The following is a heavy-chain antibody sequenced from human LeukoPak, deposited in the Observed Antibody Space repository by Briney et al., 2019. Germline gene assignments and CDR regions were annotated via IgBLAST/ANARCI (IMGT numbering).Heavy chain of an antibody. Sequence: GGSLRLSCTASGFTFGDYAMSWVRQAPGKWLEWVGFIRSKAYGGTTEYAASVKGRFTISRDDYKSIAYLQMNSLKTEDTAVYYCTRGRKAAAGTGAFDIWGQGTMVTVSS. CDR1: GFTFGDYA. J-gene: IGHJ3*02. CDR3: TRGRKAAAGTGAFDI. CDR2: IRSKAYGGTT. V-gene: IGHV3-49*04. D-gene: IGHD6-13*01.